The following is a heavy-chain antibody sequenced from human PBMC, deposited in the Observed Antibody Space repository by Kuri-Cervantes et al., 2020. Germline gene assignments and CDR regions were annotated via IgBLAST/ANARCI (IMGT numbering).Heavy chain of an antibody. Sequence: GESLEISCAASGFTFSSYAMSWVRQAPGKGLEWVSAISGSGGSTYYADSVKGRFTISRDNSRNTLYLQMNSLRAEDTAVYYCAKDVYGSGSSYYFDYWGQGTLVTVSS. CDR1: GFTFSSYA. CDR2: ISGSGGST. V-gene: IGHV3-23*01. J-gene: IGHJ4*02. CDR3: AKDVYGSGSSYYFDY. D-gene: IGHD3-10*01.